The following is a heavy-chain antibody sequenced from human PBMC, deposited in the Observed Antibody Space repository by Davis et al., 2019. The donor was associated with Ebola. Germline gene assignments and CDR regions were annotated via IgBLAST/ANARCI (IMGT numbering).Heavy chain of an antibody. CDR2: ISYNGDKT. D-gene: IGHD1-26*01. J-gene: IGHJ4*02. CDR1: RFLFSNSA. V-gene: IGHV3-30-3*01. CDR3: TRSLWKWDLGWPRNYFDF. Sequence: GGSLRLSCTASRFLFSNSAMHWVRQAPGKGLEWVAAISYNGDKTYYVDSVRVRFTISRDNSANTVYLQMHSLRTEDTAVYYCTRSLWKWDLGWPRNYFDFWGLGTQVIVSS.